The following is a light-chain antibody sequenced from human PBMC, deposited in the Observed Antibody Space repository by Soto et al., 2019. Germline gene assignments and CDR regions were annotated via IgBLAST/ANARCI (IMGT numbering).Light chain of an antibody. CDR1: QGISNY. CDR2: SAA. J-gene: IGKJ1*01. V-gene: IGKV1-9*01. Sequence: IQLTQSPSSLSASVGDSVTITCRASQGISNYLDWYQQKPGQAPTLLIYSAANLQSGVPSRFSGSGSGTDFTLIVSGLPPEDFATCNCQRLDGYPRSFGLGTKVEV. CDR3: QRLDGYPRS.